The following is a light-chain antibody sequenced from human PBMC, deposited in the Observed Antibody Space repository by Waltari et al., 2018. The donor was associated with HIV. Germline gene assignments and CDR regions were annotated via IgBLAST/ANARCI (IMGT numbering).Light chain of an antibody. Sequence: VLTQSPATLSMSPGDRVTLSCRASQSVKTYLGWYQQKPGQAPRLLIYDVSNRATGIPGRFSGSGFGTDFTLTISSLEPEDVAVYYCQQRNEWPLTFGGGTKVELK. J-gene: IGKJ4*01. V-gene: IGKV3-11*01. CDR1: QSVKTY. CDR2: DVS. CDR3: QQRNEWPLT.